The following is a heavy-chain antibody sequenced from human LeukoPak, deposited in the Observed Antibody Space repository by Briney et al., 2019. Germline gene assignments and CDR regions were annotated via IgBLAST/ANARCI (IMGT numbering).Heavy chain of an antibody. CDR1: GYTFTGYY. D-gene: IGHD2-2*01. V-gene: IGHV1-2*02. CDR2: INPNSGGT. CDR3: ARVKWAVYQLLDY. Sequence: AAVKVSCKASGYTFTGYYMHWVRQAPVQGLEWMGWINPNSGGTNYAQKFQGRVTMTRDTSISTAYMELSRLRSDDTAVYYCARVKWAVYQLLDYWGQGTLVTVSS. J-gene: IGHJ4*02.